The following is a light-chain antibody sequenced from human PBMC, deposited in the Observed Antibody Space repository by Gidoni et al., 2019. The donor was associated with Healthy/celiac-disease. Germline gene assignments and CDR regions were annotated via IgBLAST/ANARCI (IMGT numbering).Light chain of an antibody. J-gene: IGLJ1*01. CDR3: CSYAGSSTLYA. V-gene: IGLV2-23*03. CDR1: SSDVGSYNL. Sequence: QSALTQPASESGSPGQSITISCTGTSSDVGSYNLVSWYQQHPGKAPKLMIYEGSKRPSGVSNRFSGSKSGNTASLTISGLQAEDEADYYCCSYAGSSTLYAFGTGTKVTVL. CDR2: EGS.